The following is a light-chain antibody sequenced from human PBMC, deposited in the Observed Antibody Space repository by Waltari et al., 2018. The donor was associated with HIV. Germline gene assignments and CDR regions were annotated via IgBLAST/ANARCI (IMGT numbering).Light chain of an antibody. CDR3: HQNKNWAPWT. J-gene: IGKJ1*01. CDR1: HSIDDN. V-gene: IGKV3-15*01. CDR2: AAS. Sequence: DTVISHHPATLSASPGDAATLPCTAIHSIDDNLPWYQQKPVQSPRLLFYAASSGATGVPGRFSGSGAETQFTLTISSLQSEDAAHDYCHQNKNWAPWTFGQGTKVEIK.